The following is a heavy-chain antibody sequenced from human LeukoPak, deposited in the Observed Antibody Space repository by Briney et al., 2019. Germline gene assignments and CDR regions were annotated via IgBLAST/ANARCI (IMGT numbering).Heavy chain of an antibody. CDR1: GYSFTRYG. J-gene: IGHJ4*02. Sequence: ASVKVSCKASGYSFTRYGISWVRQAPGQGLEWMGWISAYNGNTNYAQKLQGRVTMTTDTSTSTAYMELRSLRSDDTAVYYCARDDYYYDSSGYPWEYWGQGTLVTVSS. CDR3: ARDDYYYDSSGYPWEY. D-gene: IGHD3-22*01. V-gene: IGHV1-18*01. CDR2: ISAYNGNT.